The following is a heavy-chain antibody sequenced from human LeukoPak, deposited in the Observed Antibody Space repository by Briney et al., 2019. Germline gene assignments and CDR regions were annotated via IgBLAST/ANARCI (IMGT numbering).Heavy chain of an antibody. Sequence: GGSQRLLCTAWIHTHNPWWITGPPQAPEKGLEGVANIKDNGSEKNYLDSVKGRFTISRDNAKNSLYLQMNSLRAEDTAVYYCARERVPYAPGGDYWGQGTLVTVSS. J-gene: IGHJ4*02. CDR3: ARERVPYAPGGDY. V-gene: IGHV3-7*01. D-gene: IGHD3-16*01. CDR1: IHTHNPWW. CDR2: IKDNGSEK.